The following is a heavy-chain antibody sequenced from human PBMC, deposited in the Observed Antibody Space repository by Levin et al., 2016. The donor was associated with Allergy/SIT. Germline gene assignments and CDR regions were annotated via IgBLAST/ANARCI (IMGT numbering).Heavy chain of an antibody. CDR2: INSDGSST. CDR1: GFTFSSYW. D-gene: IGHD5-18*01. V-gene: IGHV3-74*01. J-gene: IGHJ4*02. Sequence: GESLKISCAASGFTFSSYWMHWVRQAPGKGLVWVSRINSDGSSTSYADSVKGRFTISRDNAKNTLYLQMNSLRAEDTAVYYCARVDVDTAMVFDYWGQGTLVTVSS. CDR3: ARVDVDTAMVFDY.